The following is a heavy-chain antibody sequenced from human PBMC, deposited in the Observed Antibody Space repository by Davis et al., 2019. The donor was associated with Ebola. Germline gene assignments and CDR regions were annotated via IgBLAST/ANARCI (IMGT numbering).Heavy chain of an antibody. CDR1: GFTFSKYW. CDR2: VSVDEITT. J-gene: IGHJ6*02. Sequence: HTGGSLRLSCAASGFTFSKYWMHWVRKVQGKGLVWVARVSVDEITTTYADSVKDRFIISRDNAKNTVHLQMDSLRADDTAVYYCTRVTALAPGVMSDYAMDVWGQGTTVIVSS. D-gene: IGHD2-2*01. CDR3: TRVTALAPGVMSDYAMDV. V-gene: IGHV3-74*01.